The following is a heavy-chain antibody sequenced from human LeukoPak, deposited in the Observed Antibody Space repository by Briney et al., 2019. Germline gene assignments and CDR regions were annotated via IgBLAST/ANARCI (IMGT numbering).Heavy chain of an antibody. CDR3: ARDYCSGGSCYLDCYYYYGMDV. D-gene: IGHD2-15*01. Sequence: SETLSLTCTVSGGSISSGDYYWSWIRQPPGKGLEWIGYIYYSGSTYYNPSLKSRVTISVDTSKNQFSLKLSSVTAADTAVYYCARDYCSGGSCYLDCYYYYGMDVWGKGTTVTVSS. V-gene: IGHV4-30-4*01. CDR1: GGSISSGDYY. J-gene: IGHJ6*04. CDR2: IYYSGST.